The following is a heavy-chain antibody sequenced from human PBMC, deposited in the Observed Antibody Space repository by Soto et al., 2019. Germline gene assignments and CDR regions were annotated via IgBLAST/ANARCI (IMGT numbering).Heavy chain of an antibody. D-gene: IGHD5-18*01. CDR3: ARAAYSYGTAYLSYYYGMDV. CDR2: IIPIFGTA. J-gene: IGHJ6*02. CDR1: GGTFSTYA. V-gene: IGHV1-69*01. Sequence: QVQLVQSGAEVKKPGSSVKVSCKASGGTFSTYAISWVRQAPGQGLEWVGGIIPIFGTANYAQKFQGRVTIIADESTSTAYMELSSLRSEDTAVYYCARAAYSYGTAYLSYYYGMDVWGQGTTVTVSS.